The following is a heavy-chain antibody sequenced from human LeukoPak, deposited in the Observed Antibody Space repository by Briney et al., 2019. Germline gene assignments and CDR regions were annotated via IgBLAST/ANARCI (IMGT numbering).Heavy chain of an antibody. CDR3: AKDATDYGDSYYFDY. J-gene: IGHJ4*02. Sequence: SGGSLSLSCAASGFTFSSYAMSWVRQAPGKGLEWVSAISGSGGSTYYADSVKGRFTISRDNSKNTLYLQMNSLRAEDTAVYYCAKDATDYGDSYYFDYWGQGTLVTVSS. CDR2: ISGSGGST. D-gene: IGHD4-17*01. CDR1: GFTFSSYA. V-gene: IGHV3-23*01.